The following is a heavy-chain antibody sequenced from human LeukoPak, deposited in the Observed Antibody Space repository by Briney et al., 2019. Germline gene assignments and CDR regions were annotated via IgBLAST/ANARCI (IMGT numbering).Heavy chain of an antibody. D-gene: IGHD2-21*02. CDR1: GGSFSGYY. Sequence: SETLSLTCAVYGGSFSGYYWSWIRQPPGKGLEWIGEINHSGSTNYNPSLKSRVTISVDTSKNQFSLKLSSVTAADTAVYYCARGAGGDCADFWGQGTLVTVSS. CDR3: ARGAGGDCADF. J-gene: IGHJ4*02. V-gene: IGHV4-34*01. CDR2: INHSGST.